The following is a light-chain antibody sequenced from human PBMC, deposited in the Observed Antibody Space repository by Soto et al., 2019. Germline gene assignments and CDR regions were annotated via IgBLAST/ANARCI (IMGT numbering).Light chain of an antibody. CDR3: QQYGSSLSWK. CDR2: GAS. V-gene: IGKV3-20*01. CDR1: QSVSSSY. Sequence: EIVLTQSPGTLSLSPGEIATLSCRASQSVSSSYLAWYQQKPGQAPRLLIYGASCMSTGIPDRFSGSESGPDFTLTISRLEPEDFAEDYCQQYGSSLSWKFGQGNKEAI. J-gene: IGKJ1*01.